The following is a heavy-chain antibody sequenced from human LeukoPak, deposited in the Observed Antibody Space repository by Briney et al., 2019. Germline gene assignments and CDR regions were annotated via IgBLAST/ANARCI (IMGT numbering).Heavy chain of an antibody. Sequence: SETLSLTCTVSGGSISSSSYYWGWIRQPPGKGLEWIGSIYYSGSTYYNPSLKSRVTISVDTSKNQFSLKLSSVTAADTAVYYCARQRHSSSSLNLYYYYYMDVWGKGTTVTVSS. V-gene: IGHV4-39*01. J-gene: IGHJ6*03. CDR2: IYYSGST. CDR3: ARQRHSSSSLNLYYYYYMDV. CDR1: GGSISSSSYY. D-gene: IGHD6-6*01.